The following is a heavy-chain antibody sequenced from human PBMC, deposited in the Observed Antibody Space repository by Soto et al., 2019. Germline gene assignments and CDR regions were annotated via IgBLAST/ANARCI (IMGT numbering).Heavy chain of an antibody. J-gene: IGHJ4*02. CDR3: ARGANRITIFGVVNRYFDY. Sequence: KSSETLSLTCAVYGGSFSGYYWSWIRQPPGKGLEWIGEINHSGSTNYNPSLKSRVTISVDTSKNQFSLELSSVTAADTAVYYCARGANRITIFGVVNRYFDYWGQGTLVTVSS. D-gene: IGHD3-3*01. V-gene: IGHV4-34*01. CDR2: INHSGST. CDR1: GGSFSGYY.